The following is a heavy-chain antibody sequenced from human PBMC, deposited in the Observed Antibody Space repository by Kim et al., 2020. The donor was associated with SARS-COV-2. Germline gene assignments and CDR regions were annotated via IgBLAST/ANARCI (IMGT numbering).Heavy chain of an antibody. CDR3: ARGHYYGMDV. V-gene: IGHV3-21*06. CDR1: GFTFRSYI. J-gene: IGHJ6*02. Sequence: GGFLRLSCTASGFTFRSYIMNWIRQAPGKGPEWVSSISTSSNSIHYAESVKGRLTVSRDNTKNSLYLEMNSLRAEDTAVYYCARGHYYGMDVWGQGTTVTVSS. CDR2: ISTSSNSI.